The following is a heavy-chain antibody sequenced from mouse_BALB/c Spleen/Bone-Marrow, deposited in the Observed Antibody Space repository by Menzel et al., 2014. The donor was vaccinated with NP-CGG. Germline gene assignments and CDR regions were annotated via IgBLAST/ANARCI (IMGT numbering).Heavy chain of an antibody. J-gene: IGHJ4*01. V-gene: IGHV2-9*02. Sequence: VQLVESGPGLVAPSQSLSTTCTVSGFSLTSYGVHWVRQPPGKGLEWLGVIWAGGSTNYNSALMSRQSISKDNSKSQVFLKMNSLQTDDTAMYYCTRVDYDDYYAMDYWGQGTSVTVSS. CDR2: IWAGGST. CDR3: TRVDYDDYYAMDY. D-gene: IGHD2-4*01. CDR1: GFSLTSYG.